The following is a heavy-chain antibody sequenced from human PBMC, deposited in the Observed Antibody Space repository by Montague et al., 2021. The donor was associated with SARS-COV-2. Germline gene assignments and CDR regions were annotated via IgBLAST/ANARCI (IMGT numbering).Heavy chain of an antibody. CDR2: VYYNCDT. Sequence: SETLSLTCTVSGGSTASHYWYWIRQSPGKRPEWIGYVYYNCDTKYNPSLQIRVTITIDTSDNKFSLRLNSVTAADTAVYFCGRGWAFDPWGQGRLVTVSS. D-gene: IGHD6-19*01. J-gene: IGHJ3*01. CDR3: GRGWAFDP. CDR1: GGSTASHY. V-gene: IGHV4-59*08.